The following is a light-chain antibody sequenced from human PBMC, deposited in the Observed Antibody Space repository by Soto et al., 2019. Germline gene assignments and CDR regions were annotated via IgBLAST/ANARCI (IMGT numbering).Light chain of an antibody. Sequence: EIVLTQSPGTLSLSPGERATLSCRASQSVTSGYLAWYQQKPGQAPRLLIYDGSNRATGIPDRFSGSGSGTDFPLTISRLEPEDFAVYYCQQYGTSVLYTFGQGTKLEMK. J-gene: IGKJ2*01. CDR1: QSVTSGY. CDR3: QQYGTSVLYT. CDR2: DGS. V-gene: IGKV3-20*01.